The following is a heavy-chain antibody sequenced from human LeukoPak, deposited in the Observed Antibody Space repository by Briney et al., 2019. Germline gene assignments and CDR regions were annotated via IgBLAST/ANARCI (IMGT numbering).Heavy chain of an antibody. CDR2: INWNGGTT. V-gene: IGHV3-20*04. CDR3: ARDYGSGSYYNGIDY. J-gene: IGHJ4*02. D-gene: IGHD3-10*01. CDR1: GFSFESYG. Sequence: PGGSLRHSCAASGFSFESYGMSWVRQVPGKGLEWVAYINWNGGTTDYADSVKGRFTTSRDNGMSSLYLQMNSLRAEDTALYYCARDYGSGSYYNGIDYWGQGTLVSVSS.